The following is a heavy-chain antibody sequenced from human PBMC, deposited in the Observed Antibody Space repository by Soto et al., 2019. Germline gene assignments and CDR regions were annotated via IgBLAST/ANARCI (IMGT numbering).Heavy chain of an antibody. CDR3: ARDLAYYYDSSGYYFDY. CDR2: INSVGSST. V-gene: IGHV3-74*01. D-gene: IGHD3-22*01. Sequence: EVQLVESGGGLVQPGGSLRLSCAASGFTFSSYWMHWVRQAPGKGLVWVSRINSVGSSTSYADSVKGRFTISRDNAKNTLYVQMNSLRAEDTAVYYCARDLAYYYDSSGYYFDYWGQGTLVTVSS. CDR1: GFTFSSYW. J-gene: IGHJ4*02.